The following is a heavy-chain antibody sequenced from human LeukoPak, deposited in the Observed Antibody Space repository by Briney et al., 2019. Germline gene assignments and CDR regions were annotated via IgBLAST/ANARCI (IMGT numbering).Heavy chain of an antibody. V-gene: IGHV4-39*07. CDR1: GGSISSSSYY. CDR2: IYYSRST. J-gene: IGHJ4*02. Sequence: PSETLSLTCTVSGGSISSSSYYWGWIRQPPGKGLEWIGSIYYSRSTYYNPSLKSRVTISVDRTKQQFYLTLTSVTAADTAVYYCAGYGGDWYPESWGQGTLVTISS. CDR3: AGYGGDWYPES. D-gene: IGHD6-19*01.